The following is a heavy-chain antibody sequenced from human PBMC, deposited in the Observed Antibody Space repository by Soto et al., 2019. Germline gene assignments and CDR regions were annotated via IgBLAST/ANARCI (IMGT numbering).Heavy chain of an antibody. Sequence: GESLKISCKGSGYSFNTYWIGWVRQMPGKGLEWMGIIYPVDSDTRYSPSFQGQVTISVDKSISTAYLQWSSLKASDTATYYCARAIGYCSSSSCYTFDSWGQGTLVRVSS. V-gene: IGHV5-51*01. D-gene: IGHD2-2*02. J-gene: IGHJ4*02. CDR3: ARAIGYCSSSSCYTFDS. CDR2: IYPVDSDT. CDR1: GYSFNTYW.